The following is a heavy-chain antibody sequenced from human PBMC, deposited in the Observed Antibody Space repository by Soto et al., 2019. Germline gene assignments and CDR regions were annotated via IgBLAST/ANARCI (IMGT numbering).Heavy chain of an antibody. D-gene: IGHD3-10*01. CDR1: GFSFSGRG. CDR3: AAFRGGDHSGCFDY. V-gene: IGHV3-33*03. CDR2: IWYDGSRE. J-gene: IGHJ4*02. Sequence: HPGGSLRLSCAASGFSFSGRGMHWVRQAPGKGLEWVAVIWYDGSREYYADFVKGRFTISRDNSKNTAYLQMDSLRAEDTAVYYCAAFRGGDHSGCFDYWGQGTPVTVSS.